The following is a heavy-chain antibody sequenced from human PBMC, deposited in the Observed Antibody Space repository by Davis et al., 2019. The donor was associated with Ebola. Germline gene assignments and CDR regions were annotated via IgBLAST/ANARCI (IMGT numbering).Heavy chain of an antibody. Sequence: GGSLRLSCTDSVITFSSYAMTWVRQAPGQGLDWVSAISGSGGSTYYADSVKGRFTISRDNSKKTLYLQMNSLRAEDTAVYYCAKSGLSFGVVKYHYGMDVWGKGTTVTVSS. D-gene: IGHD3-3*01. V-gene: IGHV3-23*01. CDR3: AKSGLSFGVVKYHYGMDV. CDR2: ISGSGGST. CDR1: VITFSSYA. J-gene: IGHJ6*04.